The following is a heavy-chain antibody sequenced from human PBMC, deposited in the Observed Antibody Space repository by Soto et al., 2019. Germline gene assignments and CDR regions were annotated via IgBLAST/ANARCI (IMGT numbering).Heavy chain of an antibody. V-gene: IGHV4-59*12. CDR3: ARGSRGYCSGGSCYGIFSWFDP. J-gene: IGHJ5*02. CDR2: INHSGST. Sequence: PSETLSLTCTVSGGSISSYYWSWIRQPPGKGLEWIGYINHSGSTNYNPSLKSRVTISVDTSKNQFSLKLSSVTAADTAVYYCARGSRGYCSGGSCYGIFSWFDPWGQGTLVTVSS. CDR1: GGSISSYY. D-gene: IGHD2-15*01.